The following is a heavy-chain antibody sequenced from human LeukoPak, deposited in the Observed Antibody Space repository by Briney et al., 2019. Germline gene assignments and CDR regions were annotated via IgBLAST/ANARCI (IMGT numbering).Heavy chain of an antibody. Sequence: SETLSLTCAVYGGSFSGYYWSWLRQPPGKGLEWIGEINHSGSTNYNPSLKSRVTISVDTSKNQFSLKLSSVTAADTAVYYCARELVHAVNYYGSGSYREPFDYWGQGTLVTVSS. CDR2: INHSGST. V-gene: IGHV4-34*01. CDR3: ARELVHAVNYYGSGSYREPFDY. CDR1: GGSFSGYY. J-gene: IGHJ4*02. D-gene: IGHD3-10*01.